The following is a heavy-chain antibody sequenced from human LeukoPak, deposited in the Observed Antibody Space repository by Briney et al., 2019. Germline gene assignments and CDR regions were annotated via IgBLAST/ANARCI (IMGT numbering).Heavy chain of an antibody. CDR1: GGSISSYY. J-gene: IGHJ6*03. D-gene: IGHD3-10*01. CDR2: IYTSGST. V-gene: IGHV4-4*07. Sequence: SETLSLTCTVSGGSISSYYWSWIRQPAGKGLEWIGRIYTSGSTNYNPSLKSRVTMSVDTSKNQFSLKLSSVTAADTAVYYCAIDLYYYGSGSYYNSPSYYYYMDVWGKGTTVTVSS. CDR3: AIDLYYYGSGSYYNSPSYYYYMDV.